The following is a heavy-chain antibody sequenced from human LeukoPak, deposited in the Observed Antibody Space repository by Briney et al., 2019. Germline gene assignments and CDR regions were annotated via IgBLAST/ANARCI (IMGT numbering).Heavy chain of an antibody. CDR1: GGSVSSSSAY. CDR2: IYYSVNT. J-gene: IGHJ4*02. D-gene: IGHD2-21*02. Sequence: PSETLSLTCTVSGGSVSSSSAYWGWLRQAPGKGLEWIGSIYYSVNTYYNPSLKSRVTISVDRSKNQFSLKLSSVTAADTAVYYCARVRGVVVTAIFDYWGQGTLVTVSS. V-gene: IGHV4-39*07. CDR3: ARVRGVVVTAIFDY.